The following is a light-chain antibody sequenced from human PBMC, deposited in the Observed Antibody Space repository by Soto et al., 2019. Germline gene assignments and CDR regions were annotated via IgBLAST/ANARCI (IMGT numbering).Light chain of an antibody. CDR2: QAS. J-gene: IGKJ1*01. Sequence: DIQMTQSPSTLSGSVGDRVTITCRASQTISSWLAWYQQKPGKAPKLLIYQASSLESGVPSRISGSGSGTEFTLTISSLQPDDFATYYCQQYTNYPWTFGQGTKVDIK. CDR3: QQYTNYPWT. V-gene: IGKV1-5*03. CDR1: QTISSW.